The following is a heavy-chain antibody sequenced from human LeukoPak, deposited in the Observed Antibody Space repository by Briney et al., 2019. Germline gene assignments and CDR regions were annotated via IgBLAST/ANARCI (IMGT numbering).Heavy chain of an antibody. Sequence: GESLKISCKGSGYTFTTYWIGWVRQMPGKGLEWMGIIYPGDSDPRYSPSFQGQVAISADKSISTAYLQWSSLKASDSAIYYCVRHGLGSSWFGFDYWGQGTLVTVSS. CDR1: GYTFTTYW. CDR2: IYPGDSDP. J-gene: IGHJ4*02. V-gene: IGHV5-51*01. D-gene: IGHD6-13*01. CDR3: VRHGLGSSWFGFDY.